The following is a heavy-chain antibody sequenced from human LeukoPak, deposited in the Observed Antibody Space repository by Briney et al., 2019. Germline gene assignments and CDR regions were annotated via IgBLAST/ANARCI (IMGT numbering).Heavy chain of an antibody. V-gene: IGHV4-39*07. CDR3: ARGGDYIWGTYRPFDY. D-gene: IGHD3-16*02. J-gene: IGHJ4*02. CDR1: GGSISSSSYY. CDR2: IYYSGST. Sequence: SETLSLTRTVSGGSISSSSYYWGWIRQTPGKGLEWIGSIYYSGSTNYNPSLKSRVNISVDTSKNQFSLKLSSVTAADTAVYYCARGGDYIWGTYRPFDYWGQGTLVTVSS.